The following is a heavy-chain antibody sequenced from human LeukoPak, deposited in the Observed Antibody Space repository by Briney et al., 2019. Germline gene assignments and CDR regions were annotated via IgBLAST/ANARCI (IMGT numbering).Heavy chain of an antibody. Sequence: GGSLRLSCAASGFTFSDYYMSWIRQAPGKGLEWVSYISSSSDTNYADSVKGRFTISRDNAKNSLYLQMNSLRAGDTAVYYCAREKYGSSWYADYWGQGTLVTVSS. CDR3: AREKYGSSWYADY. D-gene: IGHD6-13*01. V-gene: IGHV3-11*06. J-gene: IGHJ4*02. CDR2: ISSSSDT. CDR1: GFTFSDYY.